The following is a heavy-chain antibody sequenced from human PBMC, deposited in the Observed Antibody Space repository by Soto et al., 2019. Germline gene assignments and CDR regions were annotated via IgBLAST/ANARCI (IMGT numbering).Heavy chain of an antibody. CDR3: ASEETGYSRPLN. CDR1: GGTFSSYT. V-gene: IGHV1-69*02. Sequence: SVQVSCKASGGTFSSYTISWVRQAPGQGLEWMGRIIPILGIANYAQKFQGRVTITADKSTSTAYMELSSLRSEDTAVYYCASEETGYSRPLNWGQGTLVTVSS. CDR2: IIPILGIA. J-gene: IGHJ4*02. D-gene: IGHD6-13*01.